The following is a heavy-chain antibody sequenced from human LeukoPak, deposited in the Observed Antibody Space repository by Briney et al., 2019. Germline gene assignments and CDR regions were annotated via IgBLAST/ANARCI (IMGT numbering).Heavy chain of an antibody. CDR2: ISSSSSYI. V-gene: IGHV3-21*01. CDR1: GFTFSSYS. Sequence: GGSLRLSCVASGFTFSSYSMNWGGQAPGKGLEWGSSISSSSSYIYYADSVKGRFTISSDNAKHSLYLQMNSLRAEDTAVYYCARDNKGGYYYDSSGYYHDAFDIWGQGTMVTVSS. J-gene: IGHJ3*02. D-gene: IGHD3-22*01. CDR3: ARDNKGGYYYDSSGYYHDAFDI.